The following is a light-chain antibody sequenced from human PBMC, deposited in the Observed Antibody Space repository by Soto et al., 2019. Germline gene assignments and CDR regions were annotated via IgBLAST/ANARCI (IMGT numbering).Light chain of an antibody. CDR3: QQYNNRWT. V-gene: IGKV3-15*01. Sequence: EIVMTQSPATLSVSPGERATLSCRASQRVNNNLAWYQQKPGQAPRLLIYGASTMATGIPARFSGSVSGSDFTLTISSPQSEDFAIYYCQQYNNRWTFGQGTKVEIK. J-gene: IGKJ1*01. CDR1: QRVNNN. CDR2: GAS.